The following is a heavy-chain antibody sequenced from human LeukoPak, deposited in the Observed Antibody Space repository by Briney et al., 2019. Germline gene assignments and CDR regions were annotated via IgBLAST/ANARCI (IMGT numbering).Heavy chain of an antibody. V-gene: IGHV3-9*01. Sequence: GGSLRLSCAASGFTFDDYAMHWVRQAPGKGLEWLSGISWNSGSIGYADSVKGRFTISRDNAKNSLYLQMNSLRAEDTALYYCAKDQDTAMVTPYFDYWGQGTLVTVSS. J-gene: IGHJ4*02. D-gene: IGHD5-18*01. CDR2: ISWNSGSI. CDR3: AKDQDTAMVTPYFDY. CDR1: GFTFDDYA.